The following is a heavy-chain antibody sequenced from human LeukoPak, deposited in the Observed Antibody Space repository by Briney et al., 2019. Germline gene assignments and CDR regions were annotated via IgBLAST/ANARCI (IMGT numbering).Heavy chain of an antibody. D-gene: IGHD6-6*01. V-gene: IGHV3-66*02. CDR3: ATGTKEYSSSDY. CDR1: GFTVSSNY. CDR2: IYSGGST. Sequence: PGGSLRLSXAASGFTVSSNYMSWVRQAPGKGLEWVSVIYSGGSTYYADSVKGRFTISRDNSKNTLYLQMNSLRAEDTAVYYCATGTKEYSSSDYWGPGTLVTVSS. J-gene: IGHJ4*02.